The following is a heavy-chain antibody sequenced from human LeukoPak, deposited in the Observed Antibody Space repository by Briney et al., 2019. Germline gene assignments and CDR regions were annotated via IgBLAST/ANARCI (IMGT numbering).Heavy chain of an antibody. CDR1: GYTFTSYG. J-gene: IGHJ4*02. CDR2: VSAYNGNT. Sequence: VASVKVSCKASGYTFTSYGISWLRQAPGQGLEWMGWVSAYNGNTNYAQKLQGRVTMTTDTSTSTAYMELRSLRSDDTAVYYCARDPGYDILTGDIDYWGQGTLVTVSS. V-gene: IGHV1-18*01. CDR3: ARDPGYDILTGDIDY. D-gene: IGHD3-9*01.